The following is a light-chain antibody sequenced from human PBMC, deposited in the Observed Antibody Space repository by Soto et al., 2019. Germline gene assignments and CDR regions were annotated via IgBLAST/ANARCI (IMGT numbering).Light chain of an antibody. Sequence: DIQLTQSPSSLSASVGERVTISCRASRSIAQYLNWYQHKPGKAPELVIYAASNLEPGVPTRFTGTYSETHFTLTINNLQPEDFATCFCQQSYSVPPTFGQGTKV. CDR1: RSIAQY. CDR3: QQSYSVPPT. V-gene: IGKV1-39*01. J-gene: IGKJ2*01. CDR2: AAS.